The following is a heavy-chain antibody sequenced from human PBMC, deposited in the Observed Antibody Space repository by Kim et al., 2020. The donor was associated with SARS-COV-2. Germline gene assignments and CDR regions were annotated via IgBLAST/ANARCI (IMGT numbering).Heavy chain of an antibody. V-gene: IGHV1-69*04. J-gene: IGHJ6*02. CDR3: ARGLRYFDGMDV. D-gene: IGHD3-9*01. Sequence: NYDRKSQGGGTITAEKSTSTAYMELSSLRSEDTAVYYCARGLRYFDGMDVWGQGTTVTVSS.